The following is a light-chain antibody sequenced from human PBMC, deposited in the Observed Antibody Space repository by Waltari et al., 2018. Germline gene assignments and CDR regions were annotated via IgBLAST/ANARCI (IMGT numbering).Light chain of an antibody. J-gene: IGKJ2*02. CDR3: QQSYITPRT. CDR1: QSISNY. V-gene: IGKV1-39*01. Sequence: DIQMSQSPSSLSAFVADRVTITCRASQSISNYLNGYQQKPGKAPRLLIYSASSLQSGVPSRFSGGGSGTDFTLTINSLQPEDFATYHCQQSYITPRTFGQGTKLEIK. CDR2: SAS.